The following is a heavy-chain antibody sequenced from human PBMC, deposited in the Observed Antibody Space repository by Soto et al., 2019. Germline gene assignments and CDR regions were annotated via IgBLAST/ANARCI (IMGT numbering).Heavy chain of an antibody. CDR3: ASALYCSGGSCYPGAFDI. D-gene: IGHD2-15*01. J-gene: IGHJ3*02. CDR1: GGSISSSDYY. CDR2: IYYSGST. V-gene: IGHV4-31*03. Sequence: SETLSLTCTVSGGSISSSDYYWNWIRQHPGKGLEWIGYIYYSGSTYYNPSLKSRVTISVDTSKNQFSLKLSSVTAADTAVYYCASALYCSGGSCYPGAFDIWGQGTMVNVSS.